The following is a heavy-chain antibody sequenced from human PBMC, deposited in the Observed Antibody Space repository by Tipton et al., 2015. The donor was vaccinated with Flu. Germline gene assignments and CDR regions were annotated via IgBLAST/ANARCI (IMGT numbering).Heavy chain of an antibody. D-gene: IGHD3-22*01. CDR2: INHSGST. CDR1: GGSFSGYY. Sequence: TLSLTCAVYGGSFSGYYWSWIRQPPGKGLAWIGEINHSGSTNYNPSLKSRVTISVDTSKNQFSLKLSSVTAADTAVYYCARDHDTDYFDYWGQGTLVTVSS. CDR3: ARDHDTDYFDY. J-gene: IGHJ4*02. V-gene: IGHV4-34*01.